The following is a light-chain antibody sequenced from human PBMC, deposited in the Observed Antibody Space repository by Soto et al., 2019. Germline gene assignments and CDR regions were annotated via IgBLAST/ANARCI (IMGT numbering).Light chain of an antibody. CDR2: GAS. CDR1: QSVSSRY. CDR3: QQYGSSPWT. V-gene: IGKV3-20*01. J-gene: IGKJ1*01. Sequence: EIVLTQSPGTLSLSPGERATLSCRASQSVSSRYLGWCQQKPGQAPRLLIYGASSRATGIPDRFSGSGSGTDFALSISRLEPEDFAVYYCQQYGSSPWTFGQGTKVDI.